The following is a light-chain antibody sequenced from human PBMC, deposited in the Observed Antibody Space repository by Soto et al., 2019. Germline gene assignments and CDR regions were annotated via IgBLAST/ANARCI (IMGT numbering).Light chain of an antibody. CDR3: GTWDTSLSAGV. J-gene: IGLJ3*02. V-gene: IGLV1-51*02. CDR1: SSNIGNNY. CDR2: EDN. Sequence: QSVLTQPPSVSAAPGQKVTISCSGSSSNIGNNYVSWYQQLPGTAPKLLMYEDNKRPSGIPDRFSGSKSGTSATLDITGLQTGDEADYYCGTWDTSLSAGVFGGGTQLTVL.